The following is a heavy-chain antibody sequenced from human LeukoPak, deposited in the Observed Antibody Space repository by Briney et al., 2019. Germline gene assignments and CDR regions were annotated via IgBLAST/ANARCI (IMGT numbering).Heavy chain of an antibody. CDR2: IYTSGST. V-gene: IGHV4-61*02. D-gene: IGHD4-11*01. CDR3: ARGWGFYSNYDATNWLDP. Sequence: SQTLSLTCTVSGGSISSGSYYWSWIRQPAGKGLEWIGRIYTSGSTNYNPSLKSRVTISVDTSKNQFSLKLSSVTAADTAVYYCARGWGFYSNYDATNWLDPWGQGTLVTVSS. J-gene: IGHJ5*02. CDR1: GGSISSGSYY.